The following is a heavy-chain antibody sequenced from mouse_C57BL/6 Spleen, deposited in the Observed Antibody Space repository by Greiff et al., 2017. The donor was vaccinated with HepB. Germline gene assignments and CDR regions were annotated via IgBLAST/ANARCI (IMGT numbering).Heavy chain of an antibody. V-gene: IGHV5-17*01. J-gene: IGHJ3*01. CDR3: AKTAPHDYGSSGFAY. Sequence: EVMLVESGGGLVKPGGSLKLSCAASGFTFSDYGMHWVRQAPVKGLEWVAYISSGSSTIDYADTVKGRFTISRDHAENTWFLQMTSLRSEDTAMYYYAKTAPHDYGSSGFAYWGQGTLVTVST. CDR2: ISSGSSTI. CDR1: GFTFSDYG. D-gene: IGHD1-1*01.